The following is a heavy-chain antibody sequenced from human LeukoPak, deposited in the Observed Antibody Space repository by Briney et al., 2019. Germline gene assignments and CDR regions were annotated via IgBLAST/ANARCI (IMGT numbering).Heavy chain of an antibody. CDR2: ISYDGSNK. D-gene: IGHD5-18*01. J-gene: IGHJ4*02. CDR3: ARLGSYGYFDY. Sequence: GGSLRLSCAASGFTFSSYAMHWVRQAPGKGLEWVAVISYDGSNKYYADSVKGRFTISRDNSKNTLYLQMNSLRAEDTAGYYCARLGSYGYFDYWGQGTLVTVSS. V-gene: IGHV3-30*04. CDR1: GFTFSSYA.